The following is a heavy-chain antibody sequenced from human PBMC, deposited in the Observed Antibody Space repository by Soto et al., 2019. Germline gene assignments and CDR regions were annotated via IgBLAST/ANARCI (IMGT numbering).Heavy chain of an antibody. V-gene: IGHV1-2*04. CDR2: INTNSGGT. D-gene: IGHD2-15*01. J-gene: IGHJ3*02. CDR1: GYTFTGYY. CDR3: ARDRPYCSGGSCYPQNAFDI. Sequence: QVQLVQSGAEEKKPGASVKVSCKASGYTFTGYYMHWVRQAPGQGLEWMGWINTNSGGTNYAQKFQGWVTMTRDTSTSTAYMELSRLRSDDTAVYYCARDRPYCSGGSCYPQNAFDIWGQGTMVTVSS.